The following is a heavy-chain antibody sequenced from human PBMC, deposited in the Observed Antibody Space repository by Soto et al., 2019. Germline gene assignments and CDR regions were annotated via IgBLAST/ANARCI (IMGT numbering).Heavy chain of an antibody. J-gene: IGHJ6*03. D-gene: IGHD4-17*01. CDR1: GFTFSSYA. Sequence: GGSLRLSCAASGFTFSSYAMSWVRQAPGKGLEWVSAISGSGGSTYYADSVKGRFTISRDNSKNTLYLQMNSLRAEDTAVYYCAKGYGYGDYPLLDYYYYMDVWGKGTTVTVSS. CDR2: ISGSGGST. CDR3: AKGYGYGDYPLLDYYYYMDV. V-gene: IGHV3-23*01.